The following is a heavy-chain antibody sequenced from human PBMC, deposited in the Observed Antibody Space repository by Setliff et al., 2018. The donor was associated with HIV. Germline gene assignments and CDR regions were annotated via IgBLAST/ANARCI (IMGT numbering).Heavy chain of an antibody. J-gene: IGHJ3*02. CDR3: ARPLTTSYNFWGDAFAI. Sequence: SETLSLTCTVYGGSFSGYYWSWIRQPPGMGLAWIGEINQSENTNYNPSLKSRVTISADPSKNQFSLKLSSVTAADTAVYYCARPLTTSYNFWGDAFAIWGPGKMVTGSS. CDR2: INQSENT. V-gene: IGHV4-34*01. CDR1: GGSFSGYY. D-gene: IGHD3-3*01.